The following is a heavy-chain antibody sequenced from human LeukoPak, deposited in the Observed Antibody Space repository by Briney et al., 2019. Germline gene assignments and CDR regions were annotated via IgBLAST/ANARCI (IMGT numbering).Heavy chain of an antibody. Sequence: PSETLSLTCAVYGGSFSGYYWSWIRQPPGKGLEWIGEINHSGSTNYNPSLKSRVTISVDTSKNQFSLKLSSVTAADTAVYYCARGLVLLGSGFLALDYWGQGTLVTVSS. V-gene: IGHV4-34*01. J-gene: IGHJ4*02. CDR1: GGSFSGYY. CDR3: ARGLVLLGSGFLALDY. CDR2: INHSGST. D-gene: IGHD6-19*01.